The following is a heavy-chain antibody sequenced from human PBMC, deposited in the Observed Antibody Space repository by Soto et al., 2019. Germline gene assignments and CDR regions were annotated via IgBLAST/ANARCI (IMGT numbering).Heavy chain of an antibody. CDR1: GFTFSNYT. J-gene: IGHJ4*02. D-gene: IGHD3-10*02. CDR2: ISRSNSYV. CDR3: ARRMVSGLMFGSNFDD. V-gene: IGHV3-21*01. Sequence: PGGSLRLSCAGSGFTFSNYTMNWVRQAPGKGLEWVSSISRSNSYVKYADSVKGRFTVSRDNAKNSLYLQMNSLRAEDTAVYFCARRMVSGLMFGSNFDDWGLGTLVTVHS.